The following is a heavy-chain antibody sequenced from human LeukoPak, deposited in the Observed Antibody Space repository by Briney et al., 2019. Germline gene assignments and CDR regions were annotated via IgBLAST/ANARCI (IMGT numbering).Heavy chain of an antibody. CDR2: ISSSGTAI. CDR1: GFTFSK. V-gene: IGHV3-48*03. CDR3: ARDMEPDAFDI. J-gene: IGHJ3*02. Sequence: QTGGSLRLSCAASGFTFSKMNWVRQAPGKGLEWVSYISSSGTAIYYADSVKGRFTISRDTAKNSLYLQMNSLRAEDTALYYCARDMEPDAFDIWGQGTMVTVSS. D-gene: IGHD1-1*01.